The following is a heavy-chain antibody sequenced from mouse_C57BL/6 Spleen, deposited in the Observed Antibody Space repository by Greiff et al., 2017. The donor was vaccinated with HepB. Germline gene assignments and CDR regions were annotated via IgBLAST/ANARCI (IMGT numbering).Heavy chain of an antibody. CDR3: ARSGSSPYAMDY. Sequence: QVQLKQPGAELVRPGSSVKLSCKASGYTFTSYWMHWVKQRPIQGLEWIGNIDPSDSETHYNQKFKDKATLTVDKSSSTAYMQLSSLTSEDSAVYYCARSGSSPYAMDYWGQGTSVTVSS. J-gene: IGHJ4*01. CDR2: IDPSDSET. V-gene: IGHV1-52*01. D-gene: IGHD1-1*01. CDR1: GYTFTSYW.